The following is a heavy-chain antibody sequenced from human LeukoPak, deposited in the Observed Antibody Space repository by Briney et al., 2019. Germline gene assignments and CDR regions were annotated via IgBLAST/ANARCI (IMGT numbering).Heavy chain of an antibody. J-gene: IGHJ5*01. D-gene: IGHD1-26*01. CDR1: GFTFTRNC. CDR2: IPHDGSSA. V-gene: IGHV3-30-3*01. Sequence: GRSLRLSCIASGFTFTRNCMHWVRQAPGKGLEWVAAIPHDGSSALYADSVKGRFIISRDNSKNTQYLQMNSLRIEDSAVYYCATGSDFYYDSWGQGILVTASS. CDR3: ATGSDFYYDS.